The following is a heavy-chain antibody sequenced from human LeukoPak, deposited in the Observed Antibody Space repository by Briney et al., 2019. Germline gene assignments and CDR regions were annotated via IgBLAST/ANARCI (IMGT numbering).Heavy chain of an antibody. Sequence: SETLSLTCTVSGGSISSSSYYWGWIRQPPGKGLEWIGSIYYNGSTYYNPSLKSRVTISVDTSKNQFSLKLSSVTAADTAVYYCARAGDSSSWYPRYFDYWGQGTLVTVSS. CDR3: ARAGDSSSWYPRYFDY. CDR2: IYYNGST. J-gene: IGHJ4*02. D-gene: IGHD6-13*01. V-gene: IGHV4-39*07. CDR1: GGSISSSSYY.